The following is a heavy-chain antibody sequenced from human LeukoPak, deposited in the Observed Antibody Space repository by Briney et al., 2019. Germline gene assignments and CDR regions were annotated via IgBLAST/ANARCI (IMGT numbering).Heavy chain of an antibody. D-gene: IGHD3-10*01. CDR3: ASRRYGSGERGYGLDV. J-gene: IGHJ6*02. V-gene: IGHV3-23*01. Sequence: GGSLRLSCAASGFTFSSYAMTWVRQAPGKGLEWVSGVSGSGGSTYYADSVKGRFSISRDNPKNTLHLQMNSLRAEDTAVYYCASRRYGSGERGYGLDVWGQGTTVTVSS. CDR1: GFTFSSYA. CDR2: VSGSGGST.